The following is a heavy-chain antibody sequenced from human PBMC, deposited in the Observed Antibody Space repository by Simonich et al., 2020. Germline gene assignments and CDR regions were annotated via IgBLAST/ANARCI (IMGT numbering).Heavy chain of an antibody. Sequence: QVQLVQSGAEVKKPGSSVQVSCKASVYTFTSYGISWVRQAPGQGLEWMGWNSAYNGNTNYAQKLQGRVTMTTDTSTSTAYMELRSLRSDDTAVYYCARASRGTWWYYYFDYWGQGTLVTVSS. D-gene: IGHD2-15*01. CDR1: VYTFTSYG. CDR2: NSAYNGNT. V-gene: IGHV1-18*01. CDR3: ARASRGTWWYYYFDY. J-gene: IGHJ4*02.